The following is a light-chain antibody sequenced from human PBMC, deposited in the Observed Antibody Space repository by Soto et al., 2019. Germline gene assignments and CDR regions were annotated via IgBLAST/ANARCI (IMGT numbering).Light chain of an antibody. CDR2: GAS. CDR1: QSVSSN. Sequence: EIVMTQSPATLSVSPGERATLSCRASQSVSSNLAWYQQKPGQAPRLLIYGASTRATGIPARFSVSVAGTEFTRTISSRQSGDFALYKCQQYNNWPRTFGQGTKVDIK. V-gene: IGKV3-15*01. J-gene: IGKJ1*01. CDR3: QQYNNWPRT.